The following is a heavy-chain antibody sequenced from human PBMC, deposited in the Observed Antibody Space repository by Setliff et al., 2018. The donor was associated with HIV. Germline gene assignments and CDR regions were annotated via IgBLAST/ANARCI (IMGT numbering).Heavy chain of an antibody. V-gene: IGHV4-31*03. CDR3: ATRPRIAARPFDY. D-gene: IGHD6-6*01. CDR1: GVSVGSGDYY. CDR2: IFHSGDT. J-gene: IGHJ4*02. Sequence: TSETLSLTCSVSGVSVGSGDYYWHWIRQHPEKAPEWIGYIFHSGDTYYNPSLKSRISMSVDTSKNQFSLELTSLTAADTAVYYCATRPRIAARPFDYWGQGMLVTVSS.